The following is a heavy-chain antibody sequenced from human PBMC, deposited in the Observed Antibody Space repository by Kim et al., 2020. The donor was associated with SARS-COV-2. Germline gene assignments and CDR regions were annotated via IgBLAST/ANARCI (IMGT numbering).Heavy chain of an antibody. CDR1: GFTFSSYA. Sequence: GGSLRLSCAASGFTFSSYAMHWVRQAPGKGLEWVAVISYDGSNKYYADSVKGRFTISRDNSKNTLYLQMNSLRAEDTAVYYCASRNTQKYYYDSSGSDWYFDLCGRGTLVTVSS. CDR2: ISYDGSNK. D-gene: IGHD3-22*01. CDR3: ASRNTQKYYYDSSGSDWYFDL. J-gene: IGHJ2*01. V-gene: IGHV3-30-3*01.